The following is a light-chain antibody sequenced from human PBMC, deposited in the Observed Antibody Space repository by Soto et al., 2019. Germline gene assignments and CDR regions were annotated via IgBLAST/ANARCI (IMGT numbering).Light chain of an antibody. Sequence: EIVLRQSPGTLPLSPGERATLSCRASQSVSSSYLAWYQQKPGQAPRLLIYGASSRATGIPDRFSGSGSGTDFTLTISRLEPEDFAVYYCQQYGSSTITFGQGTRLEIK. J-gene: IGKJ5*01. CDR2: GAS. V-gene: IGKV3-20*01. CDR3: QQYGSSTIT. CDR1: QSVSSSY.